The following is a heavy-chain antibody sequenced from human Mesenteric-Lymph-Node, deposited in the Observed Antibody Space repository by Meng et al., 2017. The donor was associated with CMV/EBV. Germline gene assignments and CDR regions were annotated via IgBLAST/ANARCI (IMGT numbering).Heavy chain of an antibody. D-gene: IGHD3-10*01. J-gene: IGHJ4*02. V-gene: IGHV3-21*01. CDR2: ISSSSSYI. CDR1: GFTFSSYS. Sequence: GGSLRLSCAASGFTFSSYSMNWVRQAPGKGLEWVSSISSSSSYIYYADSVKGRFTISRDNANNSLHLLMNSLRAEDTAVYYCARVKHYSGSGSYGYVDYWGQGTLVTVSS. CDR3: ARVKHYSGSGSYGYVDY.